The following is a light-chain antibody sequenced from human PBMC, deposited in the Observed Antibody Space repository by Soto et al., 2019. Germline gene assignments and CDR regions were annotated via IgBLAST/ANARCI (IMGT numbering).Light chain of an antibody. CDR2: KAS. CDR1: QSISNL. CDR3: HQYYSYPWT. Sequence: DIQMTQSPCTLSASVGDRVTITCRASQSISNLLAWYQQKPGKAPYLLIYKASSLESGVPSRFSGSASGTEFTLTISSLQPDDFASYYCHQYYSYPWTFGQGTKVEIK. V-gene: IGKV1-5*03. J-gene: IGKJ1*01.